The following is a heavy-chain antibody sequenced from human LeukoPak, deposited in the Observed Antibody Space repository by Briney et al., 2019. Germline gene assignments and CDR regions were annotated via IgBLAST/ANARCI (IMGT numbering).Heavy chain of an antibody. V-gene: IGHV4-4*02. CDR3: ARQERYCSSTSCRWGFRYFDY. CDR2: IYHSGST. CDR1: GGSISSSNW. J-gene: IGHJ4*02. Sequence: PSGTLSLTCAVSGGSISSSNWWSWVRQPPGKGLEWIGEIYHSGSTNYNPSLKSRVTISVDKSKNQFSLKLSSVTAADTAVYYCARQERYCSSTSCRWGFRYFDYWGQGTLVTVSS. D-gene: IGHD2-2*01.